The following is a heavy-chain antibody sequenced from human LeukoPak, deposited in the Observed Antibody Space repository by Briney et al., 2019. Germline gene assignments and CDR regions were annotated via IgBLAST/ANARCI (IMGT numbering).Heavy chain of an antibody. V-gene: IGHV4-4*07. CDR2: IYTSGST. J-gene: IGHJ5*02. CDR1: GGSISSYY. Sequence: PSETLSLTCTVSGGSISSYYWSWIRQPAGKGLEWIGRIYTSGSTNYNPSLKSRVTMSVDTSKNQFSLKLSSVTAADTAVYYCARDPNGSSWGWFDPWGQGTLVTVSS. CDR3: ARDPNGSSWGWFDP. D-gene: IGHD6-13*01.